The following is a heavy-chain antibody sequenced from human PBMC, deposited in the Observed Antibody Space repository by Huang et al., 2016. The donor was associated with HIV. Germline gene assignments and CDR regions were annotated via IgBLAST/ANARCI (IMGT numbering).Heavy chain of an antibody. CDR2: IIPIFDTA. CDR1: GGTFSNDA. Sequence: QVQLVQSGAEVKKPGSSVKVSCKASGGTFSNDAISWVRQPPGQGPEWMGGIIPIFDTANYAQKFQGRVTITADESTGTAYMELNSLRSEDTAVYYCARDGTDIVGATYFDSWGQGTLVTVSS. CDR3: ARDGTDIVGATYFDS. D-gene: IGHD1-26*01. V-gene: IGHV1-69*01. J-gene: IGHJ4*02.